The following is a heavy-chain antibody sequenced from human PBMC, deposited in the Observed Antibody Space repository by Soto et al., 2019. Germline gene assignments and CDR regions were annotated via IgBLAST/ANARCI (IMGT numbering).Heavy chain of an antibody. CDR1: GFTFSSHW. V-gene: IGHV3-7*03. CDR3: ARETSSSWYAFDY. J-gene: IGHJ4*02. CDR2: IKQDGSEK. Sequence: GGSPRLSCAASGFTFSSHWMRWVRQAPGKGLEWVANIKQDGSEKYYVDSVKGRFTISRDNAKNSLYLQMNSLRAEDTAVYYCARETSSSWYAFDYWGQGTLVTVSS. D-gene: IGHD6-13*01.